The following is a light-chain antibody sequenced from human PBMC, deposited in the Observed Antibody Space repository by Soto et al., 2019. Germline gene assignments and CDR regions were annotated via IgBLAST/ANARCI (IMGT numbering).Light chain of an antibody. Sequence: QSALTQPASVSGSARQSITISCTGTSSDVGRYNLVSWYQQHPGKAPKLMIYEGSKRPSGVSNRFSGSKSGNTASLTISGLQAEDEGDYYCCAYAGSSTLVFGGGTKLTVL. CDR3: CAYAGSSTLV. CDR1: SSDVGRYNL. CDR2: EGS. V-gene: IGLV2-23*01. J-gene: IGLJ2*01.